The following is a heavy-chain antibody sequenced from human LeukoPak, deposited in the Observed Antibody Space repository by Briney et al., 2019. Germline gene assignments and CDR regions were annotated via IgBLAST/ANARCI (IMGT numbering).Heavy chain of an antibody. D-gene: IGHD3-9*01. CDR2: ISGSGGST. CDR1: GFTFSSYA. CDR3: AKDSRDYYILTGYYF. J-gene: IGHJ4*02. V-gene: IGHV3-23*01. Sequence: GGSLRLSCAASGFTFSSYAMSWVRQAPGKGLEWVSAISGSGGSTYYADSVKGRFTISRDNSKNTLYLQMNSLRAEDTAVYYCAKDSRDYYILTGYYFWGQGTLVTVSS.